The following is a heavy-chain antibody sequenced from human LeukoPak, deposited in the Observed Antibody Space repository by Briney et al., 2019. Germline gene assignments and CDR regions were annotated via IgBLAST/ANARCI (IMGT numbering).Heavy chain of an antibody. CDR3: ARTRATDPGERYYFDY. V-gene: IGHV3-30*03. D-gene: IGHD1-1*01. Sequence: GGSLRLSCAASGFSFSSYWMTWVRQAPGKGLEWVAVISYDGSNKYYADSVRGRFTISRDNSKNTLYLQMNSLRAEDTAVYYCARTRATDPGERYYFDYWGQGTLVTVSS. CDR2: ISYDGSNK. J-gene: IGHJ4*02. CDR1: GFSFSSYW.